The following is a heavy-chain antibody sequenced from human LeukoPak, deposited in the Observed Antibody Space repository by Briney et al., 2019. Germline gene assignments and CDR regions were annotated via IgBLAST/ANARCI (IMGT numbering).Heavy chain of an antibody. CDR3: ARDGYSPKSRPKTYYFDY. CDR1: GYTFTGYY. J-gene: IGHJ4*02. V-gene: IGHV1-2*02. D-gene: IGHD2-21*01. CDR2: TNPNSGGT. Sequence: ASVKVSCKASGYTFTGYYMHWVRQAPGQGLEWMGWTNPNSGGTNYAQKFQGRVTMTRDTSISTAYMELSRLRSDDTAVYYCARDGYSPKSRPKTYYFDYWGQGTLVTVST.